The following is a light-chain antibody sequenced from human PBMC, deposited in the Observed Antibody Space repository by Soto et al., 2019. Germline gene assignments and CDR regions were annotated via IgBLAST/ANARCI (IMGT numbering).Light chain of an antibody. V-gene: IGLV1-44*01. CDR3: AAWDDSLNGPV. J-gene: IGLJ2*01. CDR2: SNN. Sequence: QSVLTQPPSASGNPGQRVTISCSGSSSNIGSNTVNWYQQLPGTAPKLLIYSNNQRPSGVPDRFSGSKSGTSASLAISGLQYEDEADYYCAAWDDSLNGPVFGGGTKLTGL. CDR1: SSNIGSNT.